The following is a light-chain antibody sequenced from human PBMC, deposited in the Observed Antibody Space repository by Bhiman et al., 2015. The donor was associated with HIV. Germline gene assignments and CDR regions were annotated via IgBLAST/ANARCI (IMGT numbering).Light chain of an antibody. J-gene: IGLJ2*01. CDR2: DNK. CDR3: GTWDNSLTMAV. CDR1: TSNIGTNY. Sequence: QSVLTQPPSVSAAPGQQVTISCSGTTSNIGTNYVSWYQQMPPAAPKLLIYDNKKRPSDIPDRFSGSKSGTSATLAIAGLQSGDEADYFCGTWDNSLTMAVFGEGTKLTVL. V-gene: IGLV1-51*01.